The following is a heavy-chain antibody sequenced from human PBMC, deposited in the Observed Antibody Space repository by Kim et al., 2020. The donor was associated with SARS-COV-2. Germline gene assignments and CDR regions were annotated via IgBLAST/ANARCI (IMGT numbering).Heavy chain of an antibody. Sequence: GGSLRLSCAASGFTFSSYEMNWVRQAPGKGLEWVSYISSSGSTIYYADSVKGRFTISRDNAKNSLYLQMNSLRAEDTAVYYCALVWVDPVVGAFDIWGQGTMVTVSS. J-gene: IGHJ3*02. CDR3: ALVWVDPVVGAFDI. D-gene: IGHD3-16*01. V-gene: IGHV3-48*03. CDR1: GFTFSSYE. CDR2: ISSSGSTI.